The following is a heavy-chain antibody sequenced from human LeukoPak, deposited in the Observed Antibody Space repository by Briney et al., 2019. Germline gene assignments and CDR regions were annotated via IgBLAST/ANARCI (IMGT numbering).Heavy chain of an antibody. Sequence: SETLSLTCTVSGGSISSYYWSWIRQPPGKGLEWIGSIYYSGSTYYNPSLKSRVTISVDTSKNQFSLKLSSVTAADTAVYYCARGDYYDSSGYYYYYYMDAWGKGTTVTISS. D-gene: IGHD3-22*01. CDR2: IYYSGST. V-gene: IGHV4-39*07. J-gene: IGHJ6*03. CDR3: ARGDYYDSSGYYYYYYMDA. CDR1: GGSISSYY.